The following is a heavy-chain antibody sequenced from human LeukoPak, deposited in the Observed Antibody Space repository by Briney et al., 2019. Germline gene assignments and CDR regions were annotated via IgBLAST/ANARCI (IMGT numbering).Heavy chain of an antibody. CDR3: ARGGYCISSSWYGDAFDI. V-gene: IGHV4-4*07. CDR2: IYTSGST. J-gene: IGHJ3*02. Sequence: PSETLSLTCTVSGGSISSYYWSWIRQPAGKGLEWIGRIYTSGSTNYNPSLKSRVTISVETSKNQFSLKLSSVIAAAPAVYSGARGGYCISSSWYGDAFDIWGQGTMVTVSS. CDR1: GGSISSYY. D-gene: IGHD2-2*01.